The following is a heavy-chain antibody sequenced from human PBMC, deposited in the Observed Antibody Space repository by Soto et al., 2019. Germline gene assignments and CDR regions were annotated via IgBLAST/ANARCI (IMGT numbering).Heavy chain of an antibody. D-gene: IGHD3-3*02. Sequence: PGGSLRLSCAASGFTFSSYGMHWVRQAPGKGLEWVAVIWYDGSNKYYADSVKGRFTISRDNSKNTLYLQMNSLRAEDTAVYYCARDHGLWVPAIFGVVNNYYYYGMDVWGQGTTVTVSS. J-gene: IGHJ6*02. CDR2: IWYDGSNK. CDR1: GFTFSSYG. V-gene: IGHV3-33*01. CDR3: ARDHGLWVPAIFGVVNNYYYYGMDV.